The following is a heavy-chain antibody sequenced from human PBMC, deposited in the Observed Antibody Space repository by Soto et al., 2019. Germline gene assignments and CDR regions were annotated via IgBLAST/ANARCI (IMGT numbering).Heavy chain of an antibody. D-gene: IGHD5-12*01. J-gene: IGHJ6*02. CDR2: IRSNSISI. CDR3: ARENGADCYYEFYSGRPAYGMDV. V-gene: IGHV3-48*02. Sequence: GGSLRLSCAASGFTFSSYGMNWVRQAPGKGLEWVAYIRSNSISIDYADSVKGRFTISRDNSKNTLYLQMNSLRDEDTAVYYFARENGADCYYEFYSGRPAYGMDVWGQGTTVTVSS. CDR1: GFTFSSYG.